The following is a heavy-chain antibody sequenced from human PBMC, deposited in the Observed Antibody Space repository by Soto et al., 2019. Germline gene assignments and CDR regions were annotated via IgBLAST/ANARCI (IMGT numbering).Heavy chain of an antibody. J-gene: IGHJ4*02. CDR1: GGPFSSYA. Sequence: SVKLSSKASGGPFSSYAMSLVRQAPGQGLEWMGGIIPIFGTANYAQKFHGRVTITADKSTSTAYMELSSLRSEDTAVYYCATTNNLRYYDFWSGPLDYWGQGTMVTVSS. CDR3: ATTNNLRYYDFWSGPLDY. D-gene: IGHD3-3*01. V-gene: IGHV1-69*06. CDR2: IIPIFGTA.